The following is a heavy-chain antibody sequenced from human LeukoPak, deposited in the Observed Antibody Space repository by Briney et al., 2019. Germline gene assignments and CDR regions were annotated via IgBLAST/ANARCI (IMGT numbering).Heavy chain of an antibody. D-gene: IGHD3-22*01. Sequence: GGSLRLSCAASGFTFSTYAMSWVRQAPGKGLEWVSVIYSGGSTYYADSVKGRFTISRDNSKNTLYLQMNSLRAEDTAVYYCARGASDSSGYLDRFDYWGQGTLVTVSS. V-gene: IGHV3-53*01. CDR3: ARGASDSSGYLDRFDY. J-gene: IGHJ4*02. CDR1: GFTFSTYA. CDR2: IYSGGST.